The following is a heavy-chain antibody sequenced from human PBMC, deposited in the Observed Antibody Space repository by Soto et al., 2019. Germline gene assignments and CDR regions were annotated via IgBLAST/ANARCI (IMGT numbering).Heavy chain of an antibody. J-gene: IGHJ5*02. D-gene: IGHD1-1*01. Sequence: PSETLSLTCTVSGGSISSSSYYWGWIRQPPGKGLEWIGSIYYSGSTYYNPSLKSRVTISVDTSKNQFSLKPSSVTAADTAVYYCAGNWNPSGGFDPWGQGTLVTVSS. CDR1: GGSISSSSYY. V-gene: IGHV4-39*01. CDR3: AGNWNPSGGFDP. CDR2: IYYSGST.